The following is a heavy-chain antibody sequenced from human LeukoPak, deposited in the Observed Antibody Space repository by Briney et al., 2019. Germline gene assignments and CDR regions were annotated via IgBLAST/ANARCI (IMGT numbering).Heavy chain of an antibody. CDR2: INHSGST. CDR3: ARDLSSTRKFDY. CDR1: GGSFSGYY. J-gene: IGHJ4*02. Sequence: SETLSLTCAVYGGSFSGYYWSWIRQPPGKGLEWIGEINHSGSTNYNPSLKSRVTISVDTSKNQFSLKLSSVTAADTAVYYCARDLSSTRKFDYWGQGTLVTVSS. D-gene: IGHD2-2*01. V-gene: IGHV4-34*01.